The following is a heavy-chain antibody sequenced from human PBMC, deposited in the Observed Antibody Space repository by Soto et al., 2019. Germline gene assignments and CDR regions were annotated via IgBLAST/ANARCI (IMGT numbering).Heavy chain of an antibody. CDR2: ISYDGNVA. D-gene: IGHD1-1*01. CDR3: AKEGPITNWYFDY. J-gene: IGHJ4*02. V-gene: IGHV3-30*18. CDR1: GFTFSNYG. Sequence: QVQLVESGGGVVQPGRSLRLSCAASGFTFSNYGMHWVRQAPGKGLEWVIVISYDGNVAYYADSVKGRFTISRDNSKNTLYLQMNSMSTEDTDMYYCAKEGPITNWYFDYWGQGTLVNVSS.